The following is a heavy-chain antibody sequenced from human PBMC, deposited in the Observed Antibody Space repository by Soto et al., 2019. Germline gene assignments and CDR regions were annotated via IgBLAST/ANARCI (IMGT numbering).Heavy chain of an antibody. D-gene: IGHD6-19*01. Sequence: QVQLVESGGGLVKSGGSLRLSCAASGFIFSNYYLTWLRQAPGRGLEWISYISSSGSTTDYADSVKGRFTISRDNSKNSLYLQMDFLRADDTAVYYCAKGVAVAGSDYGVDVWGQGTTVSVSS. J-gene: IGHJ6*02. CDR2: ISSSGSTT. CDR1: GFIFSNYY. CDR3: AKGVAVAGSDYGVDV. V-gene: IGHV3-11*01.